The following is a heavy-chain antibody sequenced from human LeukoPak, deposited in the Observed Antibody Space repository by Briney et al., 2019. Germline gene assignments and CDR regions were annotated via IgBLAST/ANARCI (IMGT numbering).Heavy chain of an antibody. Sequence: GASVKVSCKASGYTFTGYDMHWVRQAPGQGLECMGWINPNSGGTNYAQKFQGRVTMTKDTSITTSYMELSNLLFDDTALYYCARGGHGHTQNDYWGQGTLVAVSS. J-gene: IGHJ4*02. D-gene: IGHD5-24*01. CDR3: ARGGHGHTQNDY. CDR1: GYTFTGYD. CDR2: INPNSGGT. V-gene: IGHV1-2*02.